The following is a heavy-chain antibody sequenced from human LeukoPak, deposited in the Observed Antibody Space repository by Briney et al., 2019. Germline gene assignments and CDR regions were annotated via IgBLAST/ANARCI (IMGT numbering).Heavy chain of an antibody. J-gene: IGHJ4*02. CDR3: ASERFRYFDSVLDY. V-gene: IGHV4-34*01. Sequence: SETLSLTCAVYGGSFSGYYWSWIRQPPGKGLEWIGEINHSGSTNYNPSLKSRVTISVDTSKNQFSLKLSSVTAADTAVYYCASERFRYFDSVLDYWGQGTLVTVSS. CDR1: GGSFSGYY. CDR2: INHSGST. D-gene: IGHD3-9*01.